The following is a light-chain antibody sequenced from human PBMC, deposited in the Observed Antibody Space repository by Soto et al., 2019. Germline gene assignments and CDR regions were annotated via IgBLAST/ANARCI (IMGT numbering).Light chain of an antibody. J-gene: IGKJ4*01. CDR2: DAS. CDR3: QQRTDWPLT. CDR1: QSVGSY. V-gene: IGKV3-11*01. Sequence: ETVLTQSPATLSLSPGQRATFSCRASQSVGSYLAWYHQKPGQAPRLLIYDASNRATRIPARFSGSGSGTDFTLTITSLEPEDFAVYYCQQRTDWPLTFGGGTKLES.